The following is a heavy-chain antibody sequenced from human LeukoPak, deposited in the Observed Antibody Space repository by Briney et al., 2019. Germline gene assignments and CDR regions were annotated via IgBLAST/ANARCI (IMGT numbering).Heavy chain of an antibody. Sequence: SETLSLTCTVSGGSISSSSYYWGWLRQPPGKGLEWIGSIYYSGSTYYNPSLKSRVTISVDTSKNQFSLKLSSVTAADTAVYYCARPPKYCSGGSCEFDPWGQGTLVTVSS. CDR2: IYYSGST. CDR1: GGSISSSSYY. D-gene: IGHD2-15*01. V-gene: IGHV4-39*01. J-gene: IGHJ5*02. CDR3: ARPPKYCSGGSCEFDP.